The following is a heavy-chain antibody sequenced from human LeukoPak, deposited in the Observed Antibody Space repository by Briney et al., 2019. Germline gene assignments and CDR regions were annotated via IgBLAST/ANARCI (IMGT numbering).Heavy chain of an antibody. D-gene: IGHD4-11*01. Sequence: SGGSLRLSCAASGFTFSDYYMSWIRQAPGKGLEWVSYISSSGSTIYYADSVKGRFTISRDNAKNSLYLQMNSLRAEDTAVYYCARTRPLDYLQGRSAFDIWGQGTMVTVSS. J-gene: IGHJ3*02. V-gene: IGHV3-11*04. CDR3: ARTRPLDYLQGRSAFDI. CDR1: GFTFSDYY. CDR2: ISSSGSTI.